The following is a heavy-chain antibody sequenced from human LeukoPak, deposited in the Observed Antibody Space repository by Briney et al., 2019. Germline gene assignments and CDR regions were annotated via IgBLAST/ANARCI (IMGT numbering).Heavy chain of an antibody. CDR3: VGWGISGITNH. Sequence: GGSLRLSCAASELTSSTSWMSWVRQAPGKGLEWVALTKQDGSEKYYVDSVKGRFTTSRDKNSLFLQMNSVRAEDTAVYYCVGWGISGITNHWGQGTLVTVSS. CDR1: ELTSSTSW. D-gene: IGHD1-7*01. CDR2: TKQDGSEK. J-gene: IGHJ4*02. V-gene: IGHV3-7*01.